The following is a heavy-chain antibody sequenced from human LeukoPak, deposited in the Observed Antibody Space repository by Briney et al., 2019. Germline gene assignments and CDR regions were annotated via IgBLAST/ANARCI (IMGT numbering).Heavy chain of an antibody. CDR1: GGTFSSYA. Sequence: ASVKVSCKASGGTFSSYAISWVRQAPGQGLEWMGGIIPIFGTANYAQKFQGRVTITADESTSTAYMELSSLRSEDTAVYYCARGILVPAAIQGYYFDNWGQGTLVTVSS. CDR2: IIPIFGTA. J-gene: IGHJ4*02. CDR3: ARGILVPAAIQGYYFDN. D-gene: IGHD2-2*02. V-gene: IGHV1-69*01.